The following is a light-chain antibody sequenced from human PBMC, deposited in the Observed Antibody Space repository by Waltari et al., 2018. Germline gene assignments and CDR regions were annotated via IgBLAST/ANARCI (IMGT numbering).Light chain of an antibody. CDR3: QQYNNWPPVT. CDR2: GAS. V-gene: IGKV3-15*01. CDR1: QSVSSN. J-gene: IGKJ5*01. Sequence: EIVMTQSPATLSVSPGESATLSCRASQSVSSNLAWYQQKPGQAPRLLIYGASTRATGIPARFSGSGSGTEFTLTISSMQSEDFAVYYCQQYNNWPPVTFGQGTRLEIK.